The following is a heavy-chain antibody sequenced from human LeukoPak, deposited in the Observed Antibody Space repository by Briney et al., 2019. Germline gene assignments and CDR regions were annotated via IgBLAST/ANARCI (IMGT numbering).Heavy chain of an antibody. J-gene: IGHJ4*02. CDR2: ISSSSSYI. CDR3: VRERFHGSGAPKFDF. Sequence: GGSLRLSCATSGFNFDDYAMHWVRQAPGKGLEWVSSISSSSSYIYHADSVKGRFTISRDNAKNSLHLQVNSLRAEDTAVYYCVRERFHGSGAPKFDFWGQGTLVTVSS. D-gene: IGHD3-10*01. V-gene: IGHV3-21*06. CDR1: GFNFDDYA.